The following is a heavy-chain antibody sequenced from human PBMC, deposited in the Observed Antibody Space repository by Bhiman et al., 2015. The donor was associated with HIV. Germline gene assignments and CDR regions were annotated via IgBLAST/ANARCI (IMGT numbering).Heavy chain of an antibody. CDR1: GFSFSSFA. CDR3: AKDGRMELLFVLFDY. V-gene: IGHV3-30*18. D-gene: IGHD3-10*01. Sequence: QVQLVESGGGVVQPGRSLRLSCAASGFSFSSFAMHWVRQSPGKGLEWVAVISYDGSNKYYADSVKGRFTISRDNSKNMVYLQMNSLRAEDTALYYCAKDGRMELLFVLFDYWGQGTLVTVSS. J-gene: IGHJ4*02. CDR2: ISYDGSNK.